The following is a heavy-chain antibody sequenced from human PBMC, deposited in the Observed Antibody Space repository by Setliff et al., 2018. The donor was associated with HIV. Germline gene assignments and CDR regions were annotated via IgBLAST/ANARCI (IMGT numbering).Heavy chain of an antibody. D-gene: IGHD3-3*01. Sequence: SETLSLTCSVSGGSISSSGYYWSWIRRHPGKGLDWIGRVYYSGSTDYNPSPQSRATLSIDTSKNQFSLKLTSVIAADTAIYYCARGPFVLRFLERLVYFDYWGQGKLVTVSS. CDR2: VYYSGST. CDR1: GGSISSSGYY. V-gene: IGHV4-31*02. CDR3: ARGPFVLRFLERLVYFDY. J-gene: IGHJ4*02.